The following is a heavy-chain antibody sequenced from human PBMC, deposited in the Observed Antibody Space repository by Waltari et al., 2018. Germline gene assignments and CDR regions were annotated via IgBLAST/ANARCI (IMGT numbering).Heavy chain of an antibody. D-gene: IGHD5-18*01. CDR2: IYNSGST. V-gene: IGHV4-59*08. Sequence: QVQLQESGPGLVKPSETLSLTCTVSGGSISSYYWCWIRQPPGKGLEWIGYIYNSGSTNYNPSLKSRVTISVDTSKNQFSLKLSSVTAADTAVYYCARHFEVNPWIQLWFSGFDYWGQGTLVTVSS. CDR3: ARHFEVNPWIQLWFSGFDY. CDR1: GGSISSYY. J-gene: IGHJ4*02.